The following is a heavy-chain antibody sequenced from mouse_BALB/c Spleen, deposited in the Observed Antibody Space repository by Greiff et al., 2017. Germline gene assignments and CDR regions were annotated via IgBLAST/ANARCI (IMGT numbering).Heavy chain of an antibody. CDR2: IDPENGNT. Sequence: EVKLMESGAELVRPGALVKLSCKASGFNIKDYYMHWVKQRPEQGLEWIGWIDPENGNTIYDPKFQGKASITADTSSNTAYLQLSSLTSEDTAVYYCASYYSSAAYWGQGTLVTVSA. J-gene: IGHJ3*01. CDR1: GFNIKDYY. CDR3: ASYYSSAAY. D-gene: IGHD2-12*01. V-gene: IGHV14-1*02.